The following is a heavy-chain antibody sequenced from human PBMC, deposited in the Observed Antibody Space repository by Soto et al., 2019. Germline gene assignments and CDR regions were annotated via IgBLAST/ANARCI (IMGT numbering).Heavy chain of an antibody. Sequence: QVQLVESGGGVVQPGRSLRLSCAESGFTFSSYGMHWVRQAPGKGLEWVAVIWYDGSNKYYADSVKGRFTISRDNSKNTLYLQMNSLRAEDTGVYYCARSRVAGTGPIDYWGQGTLVTVSS. CDR3: ARSRVAGTGPIDY. CDR1: GFTFSSYG. J-gene: IGHJ4*02. CDR2: IWYDGSNK. D-gene: IGHD6-19*01. V-gene: IGHV3-33*01.